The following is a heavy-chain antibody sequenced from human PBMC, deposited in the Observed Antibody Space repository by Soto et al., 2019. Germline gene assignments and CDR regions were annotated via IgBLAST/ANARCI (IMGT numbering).Heavy chain of an antibody. CDR1: GFTFSSYG. Sequence: QVQLVESGGGVVQPGRSLRLSCEASGFTFSSYGMHWVRQAPGKGLEWVAFISYDGSNEYYADSVRGRFAISRDNSRNSVSLHLSRPRGADTAVYYCAKDSSASGSCSACWGEGSLVTVSS. V-gene: IGHV3-30*18. CDR3: AKDSSASGSCSAC. D-gene: IGHD3-10*01. J-gene: IGHJ4*02. CDR2: ISYDGSNE.